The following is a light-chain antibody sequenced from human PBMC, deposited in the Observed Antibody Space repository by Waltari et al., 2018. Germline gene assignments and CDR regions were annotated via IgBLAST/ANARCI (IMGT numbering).Light chain of an antibody. J-gene: IGKJ1*01. CDR2: AAS. CDR3: QQDYTTPWT. V-gene: IGKV1-27*01. Sequence: DIQMTQSPSSLSASVGDRVSVTCRASQGINRELSWYQQKPGKAPTLLIYAASSLRTGVSSRSSGSGSGTDFTLTISSLQPEDVATYYCQQDYTTPWTFGQGTKVEIK. CDR1: QGINRE.